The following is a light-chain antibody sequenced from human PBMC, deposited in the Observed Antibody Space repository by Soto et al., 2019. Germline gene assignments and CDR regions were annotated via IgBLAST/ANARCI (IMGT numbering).Light chain of an antibody. CDR3: QQAASFPFT. Sequence: DIQMTQSPSSVSASVGDRVTITCRASQDISDRLGWYQQKPGEAPTLLIYAASNLQSGVPSRFSGSGSGTTVTLTVTSLQPEDSAVYYCQQAASFPFTFGPGTRVTIK. CDR1: QDISDR. CDR2: AAS. V-gene: IGKV1-12*01. J-gene: IGKJ3*01.